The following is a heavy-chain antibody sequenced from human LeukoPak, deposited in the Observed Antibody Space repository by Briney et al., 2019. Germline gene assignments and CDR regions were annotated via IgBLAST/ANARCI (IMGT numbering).Heavy chain of an antibody. V-gene: IGHV3-7*01. CDR3: ARAPHYYDPSLHYFDY. J-gene: IGHJ4*02. CDR2: IKQDGSEK. CDR1: GFTFSSYW. Sequence: GGSLRLSCAASGFTFSSYWMSWVRQAPGKGLEWVANIKQDGSEKYYVDSVKGRFTISRDNAKNSLYLQMNSLRAEDTAVYYCARAPHYYDPSLHYFDYWGQGTLVTVSS. D-gene: IGHD3-22*01.